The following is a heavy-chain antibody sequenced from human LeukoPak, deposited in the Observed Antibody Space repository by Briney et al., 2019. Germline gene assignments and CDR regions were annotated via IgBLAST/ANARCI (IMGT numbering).Heavy chain of an antibody. CDR3: ARSRRGGRAPPPRTFDC. V-gene: IGHV4-34*01. CDR1: GGSFSGYY. D-gene: IGHD3-10*01. J-gene: IGHJ4*02. Sequence: SETLSLTCAVYGGSFSGYYWSWIRQPPGKGVAWIGEINHSGSTNYNPSLKSRVTISVDTSKTQFSLKLSSGTAADTAVYYCARSRRGGRAPPPRTFDCWGEGTLVTPSS. CDR2: INHSGST.